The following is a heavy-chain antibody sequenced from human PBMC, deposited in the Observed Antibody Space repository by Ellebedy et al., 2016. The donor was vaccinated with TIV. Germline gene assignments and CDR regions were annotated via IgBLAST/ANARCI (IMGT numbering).Heavy chain of an antibody. V-gene: IGHV1-8*01. CDR1: GYTFTSYD. Sequence: ASVKVSXXASGYTFTSYDINWVRQATGQGLEWMGWMNPNIGNTGYAQKFQGRVTMTRNTSISTAYMELSSLGSEDTAVYSCTRGGGGGYCSGGSCWPFDYWGQGTLVTVSS. D-gene: IGHD2-15*01. CDR3: TRGGGGGYCSGGSCWPFDY. CDR2: MNPNIGNT. J-gene: IGHJ4*02.